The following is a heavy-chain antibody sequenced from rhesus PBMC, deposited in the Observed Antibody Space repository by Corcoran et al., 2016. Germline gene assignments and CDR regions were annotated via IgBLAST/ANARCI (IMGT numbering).Heavy chain of an antibody. D-gene: IGHD3-16*01. CDR3: ARDKGRGGSYFFDY. Sequence: QVQLQESGPGLVKPSETLSLTCAVSGGSISSSNWWSWIRQPPGKGLEWIGYISGSSGSTYDNPSLKSRVTISTGTSKNQFALKLSSVTAADTAVYYCARDKGRGGSYFFDYWGQGVLVTVSS. J-gene: IGHJ4*01. V-gene: IGHV4-65*01. CDR1: GGSISSSNW. CDR2: ISGSSGST.